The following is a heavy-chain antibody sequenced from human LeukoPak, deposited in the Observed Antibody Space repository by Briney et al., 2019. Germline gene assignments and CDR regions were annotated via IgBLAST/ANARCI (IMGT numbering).Heavy chain of an antibody. J-gene: IGHJ4*02. CDR1: GFTFSNYA. D-gene: IGHD1-26*01. CDR3: AKDLVGSNPHDY. CDR2: IGSSGDYT. V-gene: IGHV3-23*01. Sequence: PGGSLRLSCAASGFTFSNYAMTWVRQAPGKGLEWVSGIGSSGDYTYYADSVKGRLTISRDNSKNTLFLQMSSLRVEDTAVYYCAKDLVGSNPHDYWGQGTLVTVSS.